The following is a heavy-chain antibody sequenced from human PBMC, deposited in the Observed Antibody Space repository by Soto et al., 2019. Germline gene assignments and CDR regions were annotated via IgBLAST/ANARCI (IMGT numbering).Heavy chain of an antibody. D-gene: IGHD4-17*01. CDR1: GFTLSSYH. J-gene: IGHJ6*02. Sequence: GGSLRLSCLASGFTLSSYHMDWVRQAPGKGLEWISYIHASSISNIYYADSVKGRFTISRDNAKNSLYLQMDSLRAEDTAVYYCARDGTTGTANYHYAMDVWGQGTTVTVSS. CDR2: IHASSISNI. CDR3: ARDGTTGTANYHYAMDV. V-gene: IGHV3-48*03.